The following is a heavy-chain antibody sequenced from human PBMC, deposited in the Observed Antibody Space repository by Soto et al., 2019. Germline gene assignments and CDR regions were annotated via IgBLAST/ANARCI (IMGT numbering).Heavy chain of an antibody. J-gene: IGHJ6*02. CDR1: GFSLNTGGLG. V-gene: IGHV2-5*02. D-gene: IGHD2-21*02. Sequence: QITLKESGPTLVKPTQTLTLTCTFSGFSLNTGGLGVGWIRQPPGKALEWLALIYWDDDKRYSPSLKSRLTTTNDTSKNQVVLTMTNMDPVDTATYYCAHSRCGGDCLQSYSSHYYYGIDVWGQGTTVTVSS. CDR2: IYWDDDK. CDR3: AHSRCGGDCLQSYSSHYYYGIDV.